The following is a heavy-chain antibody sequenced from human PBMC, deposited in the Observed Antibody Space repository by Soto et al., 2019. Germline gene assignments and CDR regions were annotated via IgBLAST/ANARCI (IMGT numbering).Heavy chain of an antibody. CDR1: GFSVSSKGVG. D-gene: IGHD3-10*01. V-gene: IGHV2-5*02. CDR2: IYWDDDQ. Sequence: QITLKESGPTLVKPTQTLTLTCNISGFSVSSKGVGVGWLRQPPEKAPEFLTLIYWDDDQRFNPSLTHRLHNARDASRNQVVLRMDYMDPADTGTYYCAHRWGGSVSYFDHWGQGILVIVSP. CDR3: AHRWGGSVSYFDH. J-gene: IGHJ4*02.